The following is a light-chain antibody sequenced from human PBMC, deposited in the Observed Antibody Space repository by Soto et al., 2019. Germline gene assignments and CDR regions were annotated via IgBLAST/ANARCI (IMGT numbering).Light chain of an antibody. Sequence: EIVLTQSPGTLSLSPGERATLSCRASQSVSSTYLAWYQQKPAQAPRLLFYGGSSRATGIPERFSGSGSGTDFTLTISRLEPEDFAVYYCQHYGSSAVTFGQGTRLEIK. CDR3: QHYGSSAVT. CDR1: QSVSSTY. CDR2: GGS. V-gene: IGKV3-20*01. J-gene: IGKJ5*01.